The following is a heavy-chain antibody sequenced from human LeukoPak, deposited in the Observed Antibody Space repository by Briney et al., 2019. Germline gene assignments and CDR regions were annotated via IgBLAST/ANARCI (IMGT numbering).Heavy chain of an antibody. CDR2: ISGSGGNT. V-gene: IGHV3-23*01. Sequence: GGSLRLSCADSGFTFSTSAMSCVRQAPGKGLEWVSGISGSGGNTYYADSVKGRFTISRDNSKNTLYLQMNSLRAEDTAVYYCAKGENYYRYFDYRGQRTLVTVSS. CDR3: AKGENYYRYFDY. CDR1: GFTFSTSA. D-gene: IGHD1-26*01. J-gene: IGHJ4*02.